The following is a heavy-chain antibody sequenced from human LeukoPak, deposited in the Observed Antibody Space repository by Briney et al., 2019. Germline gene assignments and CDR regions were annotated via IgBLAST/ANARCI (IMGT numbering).Heavy chain of an antibody. CDR2: INHSGST. D-gene: IGHD2-15*01. CDR1: GGSFSGYY. Sequence: TETLSLTCAVYGGSFSGYYWSWIRQPPGKGLEWIGEINHSGSTNYNPPLKSRVTISEETSNNQFSLKLSSVTAADTAVYYCARWDCSGGSCYGSLDYWGQGTLVTVSS. CDR3: ARWDCSGGSCYGSLDY. J-gene: IGHJ4*02. V-gene: IGHV4-34*01.